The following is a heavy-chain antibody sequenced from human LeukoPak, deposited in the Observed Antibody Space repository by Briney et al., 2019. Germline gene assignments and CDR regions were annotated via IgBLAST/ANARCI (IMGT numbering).Heavy chain of an antibody. Sequence: SETLSLTCTVSGGSISSYYWSWIRQPPGKGLEWIGYIYYSGSTNYNPSLKSRVTISVDTSKNQFSLKLSSVTAADTAVYYCAREGRYFDWLIDYWGQGTLVTVSS. D-gene: IGHD3-9*01. V-gene: IGHV4-59*01. J-gene: IGHJ4*02. CDR2: IYYSGST. CDR1: GGSISSYY. CDR3: AREGRYFDWLIDY.